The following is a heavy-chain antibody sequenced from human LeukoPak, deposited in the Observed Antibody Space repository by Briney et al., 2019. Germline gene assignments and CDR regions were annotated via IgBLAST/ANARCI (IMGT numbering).Heavy chain of an antibody. D-gene: IGHD6-19*01. Sequence: SMKVSCKASGGTFSSYAISWVRQAPGQGLEWMGGIIPIFGTANYAQKFQGRVTITADKSTSTAYMELSSLRSEDTAVYYCAREAPGIAVASTPTGYFDLWGRGTLVTVSS. CDR3: AREAPGIAVASTPTGYFDL. V-gene: IGHV1-69*06. CDR2: IIPIFGTA. CDR1: GGTFSSYA. J-gene: IGHJ2*01.